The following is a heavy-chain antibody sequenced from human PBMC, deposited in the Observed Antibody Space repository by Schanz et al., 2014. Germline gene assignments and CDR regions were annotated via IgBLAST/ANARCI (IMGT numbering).Heavy chain of an antibody. D-gene: IGHD3-22*01. V-gene: IGHV3-23*04. CDR3: AKDISDTSGKDDY. Sequence: VRLVESGGGVVQPGRSLRLSCAASGFTFSSYGMHWVRQAPGKGLEWVSAISGSGGSTYYADSVKGRFTISRDNSKNTLFLQMNSLRVEDSAIYYCAKDISDTSGKDDYWGQGTLVTVSS. CDR2: ISGSGGST. CDR1: GFTFSSYG. J-gene: IGHJ4*02.